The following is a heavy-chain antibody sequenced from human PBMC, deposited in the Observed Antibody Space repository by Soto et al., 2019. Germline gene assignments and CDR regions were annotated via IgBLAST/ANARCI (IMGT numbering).Heavy chain of an antibody. J-gene: IGHJ6*02. CDR2: TYYRSKWYN. CDR3: ARDLSRLNNWNDRPYYYGMDV. V-gene: IGHV6-1*01. Sequence: PSQTLSLTCAISGDSVSSNSAAWNWIRQSPSRGLEWLGRTYYRSKWYNDYAVSVKSRITINPDTSKNQFSLQLNSVTPEDTAVYYCARDLSRLNNWNDRPYYYGMDVWGQGTTVTSP. D-gene: IGHD1-1*01. CDR1: GDSVSSNSAA.